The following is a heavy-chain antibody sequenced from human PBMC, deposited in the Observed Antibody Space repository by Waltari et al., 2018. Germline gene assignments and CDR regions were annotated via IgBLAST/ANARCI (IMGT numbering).Heavy chain of an antibody. CDR3: ARASITIFGGSGWFDP. CDR1: GYTFTGYS. Sequence: QVQLVQSGAEVKKPGASVKVSCKASGYTFTGYSMHWVRQAPGQGLEWMGWINPNSGGTNYAQKFQGRVTMTRDTSISTAYMELSRLRSDDTAVYYCARASITIFGGSGWFDPWGQGTLVTVSS. J-gene: IGHJ5*02. CDR2: INPNSGGT. V-gene: IGHV1-2*02. D-gene: IGHD3-3*01.